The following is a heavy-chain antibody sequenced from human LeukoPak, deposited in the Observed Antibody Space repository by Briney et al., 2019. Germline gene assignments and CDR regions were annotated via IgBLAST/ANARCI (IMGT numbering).Heavy chain of an antibody. V-gene: IGHV1-8*01. CDR2: MNPNSGNT. J-gene: IGHJ6*02. CDR1: GYTFTSYD. Sequence: ASVKVSCKASGYTFTSYDINWVRQATGQGLEWMGWMNPNSGNTGYAQKFQCRVTMTRNTSISTAYMELSSLRSEDTAVYYCASGTDYGDYEGYYYGMDVWGQGTTVTVSS. D-gene: IGHD4-17*01. CDR3: ASGTDYGDYEGYYYGMDV.